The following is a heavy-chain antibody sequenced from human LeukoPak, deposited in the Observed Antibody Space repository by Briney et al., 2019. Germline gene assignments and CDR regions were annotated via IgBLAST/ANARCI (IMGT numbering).Heavy chain of an antibody. CDR1: GFTFSQPW. J-gene: IGHJ3*02. Sequence: PGGSLRLSCAASGFTFSQPWMTWVRQAPGKGLEWIRPFKSKTDGETTDYAAPVKGRFTISRDDSKNTLYLQMNSLKTEDTAVYYCTTDVPFFYGDGAFDTWGQGTMVTVSS. D-gene: IGHD4-17*01. V-gene: IGHV3-15*01. CDR2: FKSKTDGETT. CDR3: TTDVPFFYGDGAFDT.